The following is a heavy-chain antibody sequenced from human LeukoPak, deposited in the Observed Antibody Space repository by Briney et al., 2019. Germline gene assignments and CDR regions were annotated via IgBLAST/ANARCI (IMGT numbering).Heavy chain of an antibody. CDR1: GYSFTSYW. CDR2: IYPGDSDT. CDR3: ARGKDYYYYGMDV. Sequence: GESLKISCKGSGYSFTSYWIAWVRQMPGKGLEWMGVIYPGDSDTRYNPSFQGQVTISADKSISTAYLQWSSLKASDTAMYYCARGKDYYYYGMDVWGQGTTVTVSS. V-gene: IGHV5-51*01. J-gene: IGHJ6*02.